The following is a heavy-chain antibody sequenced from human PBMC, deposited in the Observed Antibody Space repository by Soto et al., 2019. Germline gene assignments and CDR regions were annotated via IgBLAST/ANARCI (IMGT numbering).Heavy chain of an antibody. J-gene: IGHJ4*02. CDR1: GFTFSRHA. CDR2: ISNSDDST. Sequence: EVQLLESGGGLVQPGGSLRLSCTTSGFTFSRHAMTWVRQAPGRGLQWVSSISNSDDSTYYAASVKGRFTISRDISRSTLYLQMDSLRAEDTAVYYCAKGYGDSDSWGQGPQVTVSS. CDR3: AKGYGDSDS. V-gene: IGHV3-23*01. D-gene: IGHD4-17*01.